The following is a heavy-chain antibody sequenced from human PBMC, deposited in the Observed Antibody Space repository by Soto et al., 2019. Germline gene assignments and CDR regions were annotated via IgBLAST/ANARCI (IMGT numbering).Heavy chain of an antibody. CDR3: AGTTSHHWLYMDV. Sequence: SQTLSLTCVISGDSVSSNSVAWNWIRLSPSGGLEWLARTYYRSRWYNDYAVSVRSRITVNPDTSKNQFSLQLTSVTPEDTAVYYCAGTTSHHWLYMDVWGKGATVTVSS. CDR2: TYYRSRWYN. CDR1: GDSVSSNSVA. J-gene: IGHJ6*03. D-gene: IGHD1-7*01. V-gene: IGHV6-1*01.